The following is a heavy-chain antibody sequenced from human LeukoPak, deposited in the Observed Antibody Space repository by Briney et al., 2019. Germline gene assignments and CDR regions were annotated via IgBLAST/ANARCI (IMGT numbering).Heavy chain of an antibody. Sequence: SETLSLTCAVYGGSFSGYYWSWIRQPPGKGLEWIGEINHSGSTNYNPSLKSRVTISVDTSKNQFSLKLSSVTAADTAVYYCARRCSSSRYGRVFDYWGQGTLVTVSS. CDR2: INHSGST. CDR1: GGSFSGYY. V-gene: IGHV4-34*01. CDR3: ARRCSSSRYGRVFDY. D-gene: IGHD6-13*01. J-gene: IGHJ4*02.